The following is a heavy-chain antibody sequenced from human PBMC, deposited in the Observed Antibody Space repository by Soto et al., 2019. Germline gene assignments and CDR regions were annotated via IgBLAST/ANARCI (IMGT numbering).Heavy chain of an antibody. V-gene: IGHV3-48*02. CDR1: GFTFRSYA. J-gene: IGHJ4*02. CDR2: INSGSSTI. CDR3: VRDRGYTGYDLEY. Sequence: GGSLRLSCAASGFTFRSYAMNWVRQAPGKGLEWVSYINSGSSTIYYADSAKGRFSISRDNAKNSLYLQMNSLRDEYTAVYFCVRDRGYTGYDLEYWGQGALVTVSS. D-gene: IGHD2-2*02.